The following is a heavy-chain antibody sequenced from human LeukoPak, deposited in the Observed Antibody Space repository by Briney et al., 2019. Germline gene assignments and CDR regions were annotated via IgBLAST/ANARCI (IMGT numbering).Heavy chain of an antibody. D-gene: IGHD6-19*01. J-gene: IGHJ4*02. V-gene: IGHV1-2*02. CDR3: ARRGGWYFGYDPFDY. CDR2: INPNSGGT. CDR1: GYTFTGYY. Sequence: ASVKVPCKASGYTFTGYYMHWVRQAPGQGLEWMGWINPNSGGTNYAQKFQGRVTMTRDTSISTAYMELSRLRSDDTAVYYCARRGGWYFGYDPFDYWGQGTLVTVSS.